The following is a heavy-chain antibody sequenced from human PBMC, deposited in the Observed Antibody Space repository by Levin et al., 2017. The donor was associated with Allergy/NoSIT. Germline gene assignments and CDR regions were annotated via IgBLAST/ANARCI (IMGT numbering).Heavy chain of an antibody. CDR2: ISGSGGST. J-gene: IGHJ2*01. D-gene: IGHD5-18*01. Sequence: GGSLRLSCAASGFTFSSYAMSWVRQAPGKGLEWVSAISGSGGSTYYADSVKGRFTISRDNSKNTLYLQMNSLRAEDTAVYYCAKDTLVPQLLQDWYFDLWGRGTLVTVSS. CDR3: AKDTLVPQLLQDWYFDL. CDR1: GFTFSSYA. V-gene: IGHV3-23*01.